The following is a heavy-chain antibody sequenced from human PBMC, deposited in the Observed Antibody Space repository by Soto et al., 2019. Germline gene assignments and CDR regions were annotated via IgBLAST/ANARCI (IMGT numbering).Heavy chain of an antibody. V-gene: IGHV1-3*04. D-gene: IGHD6-19*01. J-gene: IGHJ4*02. CDR2: INTGNGNT. CDR1: GYTFTDYA. Sequence: ASVKVSCKASGYTFTDYAIHWVRQAPGQRLEWMGWINTGNGNTESSQNFQGRVTFTGDTSATTAYMELSSLRSEDTAAYYCARDAYSSDFYYFDFWGQGTLVTVSS. CDR3: ARDAYSSDFYYFDF.